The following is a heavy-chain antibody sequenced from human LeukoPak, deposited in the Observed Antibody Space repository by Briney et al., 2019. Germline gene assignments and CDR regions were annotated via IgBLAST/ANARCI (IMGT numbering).Heavy chain of an antibody. D-gene: IGHD1-26*01. CDR3: ARPRGARHNYYYYGMDV. Sequence: GEYLKISCKGSGYSFTSYWIGWVRQMPGKGLEWMGIIYPGDSDTRYSPSFQGQVTISADKSISTAYLQWSSLKASDTAMYYCARPRGARHNYYYYGMDVWGQGTTVTVSS. CDR2: IYPGDSDT. CDR1: GYSFTSYW. V-gene: IGHV5-51*01. J-gene: IGHJ6*02.